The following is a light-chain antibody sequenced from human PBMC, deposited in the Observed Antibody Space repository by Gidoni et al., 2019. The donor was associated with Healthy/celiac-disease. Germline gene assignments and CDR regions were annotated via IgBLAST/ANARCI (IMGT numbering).Light chain of an antibody. V-gene: IGKV3-11*01. CDR3: QQRSIRRT. Sequence: EIVLTQSPATLSLSPGERATLSCRASQSVSSYLAWYQQKPGQAPRLLIYDASNRATGIPARFSGSGSGTDFTLTIGSLEPEDFAVYYCQQRSIRRTFGQGTKVEIK. CDR1: QSVSSY. J-gene: IGKJ1*01. CDR2: DAS.